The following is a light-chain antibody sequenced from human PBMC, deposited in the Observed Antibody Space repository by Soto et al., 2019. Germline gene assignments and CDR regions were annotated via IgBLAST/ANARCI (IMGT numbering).Light chain of an antibody. CDR2: DVS. CDR1: SSDVGGYNY. Sequence: QSALSQPRSVSGSPGQSVTISCTGTSSDVGGYNYVSWYQQHPGKAPKLMIYDVSKRPSGVPDRFSGSKSGNTASLTISGLQADDEADYYCCSYAGSYTLFGGGTKLPVL. V-gene: IGLV2-11*01. CDR3: CSYAGSYTL. J-gene: IGLJ3*02.